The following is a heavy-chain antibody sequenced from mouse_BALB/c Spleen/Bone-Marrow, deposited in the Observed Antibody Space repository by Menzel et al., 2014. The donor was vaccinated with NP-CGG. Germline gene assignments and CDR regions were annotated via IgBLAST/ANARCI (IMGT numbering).Heavy chain of an antibody. V-gene: IGHV4-1*02. Sequence: EVMLVESGGGLVQPGGSLKLSCAASGFDFNRYWMTWVRQAPGKGLEWIGEINPASSTINYTPSLKDKFIISRDNAKNTLYLQMSKVRSEDTALYYCAKNYYYGYVAYWGQGTLVTVSA. J-gene: IGHJ3*01. CDR1: GFDFNRYW. D-gene: IGHD1-2*01. CDR2: INPASSTI. CDR3: AKNYYYGYVAY.